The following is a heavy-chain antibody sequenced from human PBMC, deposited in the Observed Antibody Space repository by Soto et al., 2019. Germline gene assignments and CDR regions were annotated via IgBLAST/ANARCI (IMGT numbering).Heavy chain of an antibody. CDR2: ISYDGSNK. D-gene: IGHD6-19*01. J-gene: IGHJ4*02. CDR1: GFTFSTYG. Sequence: QMQLVESGGGVVQPGRSLRLSCAASGFTFSTYGMHWVRQAPGKGLEWVAVISYDGSNKYYADSVKGRFTISRDNSKNTLYLQMNSLRAEDTAVYYCAKEMVASARVAVAGFDYWGQGTLVTVSS. CDR3: AKEMVASARVAVAGFDY. V-gene: IGHV3-30*18.